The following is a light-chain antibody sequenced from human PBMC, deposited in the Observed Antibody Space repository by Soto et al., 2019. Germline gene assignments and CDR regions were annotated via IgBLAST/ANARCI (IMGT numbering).Light chain of an antibody. CDR2: LGS. CDR1: QSLLQSNGYNY. J-gene: IGKJ1*01. V-gene: IGKV2-28*01. CDR3: MQGTHWPQT. Sequence: DIVITQSPLSLPVTPGEPASISCRSSQSLLQSNGYNYLDWYLQKPGQSPQLLIYLGSNRASGVPDRFSGSGSGTDFTLKISRVEAEDVGVYYCMQGTHWPQTFGQGTKVDIK.